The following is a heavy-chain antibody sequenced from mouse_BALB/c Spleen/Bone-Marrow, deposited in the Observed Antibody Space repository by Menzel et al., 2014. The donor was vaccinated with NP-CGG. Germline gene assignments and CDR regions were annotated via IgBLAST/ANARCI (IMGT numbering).Heavy chain of an antibody. CDR1: GFTFTDYY. Sequence: EVKLMESGGGLVQPGGSLRLSCATSGFTFTDYYMSWVRPPPGKALEWLGFIRNKANGYTTEYSASVKGRFTISRDNSQSILYLQMNTLRAEDSATYYCARDDYYAMDYWGQGTSVTVSS. CDR3: ARDDYYAMDY. CDR2: IRNKANGYTT. J-gene: IGHJ4*01. V-gene: IGHV7-3*02.